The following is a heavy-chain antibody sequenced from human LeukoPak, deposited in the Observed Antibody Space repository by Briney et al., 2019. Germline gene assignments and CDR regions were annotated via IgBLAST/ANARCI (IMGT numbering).Heavy chain of an antibody. J-gene: IGHJ4*02. CDR2: ISGSGGST. V-gene: IGHV3-23*01. D-gene: IGHD3-22*01. Sequence: GGSLRLSCAASGFTFSSYGTSWVRQAPGKGLEWVSAISGSGGSTYYADSVKGRFTISRDNAKNSVYLQMNSLRAEDTAVYYCARDLMIVMVEEEGSADYWGQGTLVTVSS. CDR1: GFTFSSYG. CDR3: ARDLMIVMVEEEGSADY.